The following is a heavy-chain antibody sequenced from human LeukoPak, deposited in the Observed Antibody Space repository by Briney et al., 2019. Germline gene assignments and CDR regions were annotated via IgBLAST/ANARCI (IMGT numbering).Heavy chain of an antibody. V-gene: IGHV1-2*02. J-gene: IGHJ6*03. CDR1: GYTFTGYY. CDR3: ARDRSIAAALYYMDV. D-gene: IGHD6-13*01. CDR2: INPNSGGT. Sequence: ASVKVSCKASGYTFTGYYMHWVRQAPGQGLEWMGWINPNSGGTNYAQKFQGRVTMTRDTSISTAYMELSRLRSDDTAVYYCARDRSIAAALYYMDVWGKGTTVTVSS.